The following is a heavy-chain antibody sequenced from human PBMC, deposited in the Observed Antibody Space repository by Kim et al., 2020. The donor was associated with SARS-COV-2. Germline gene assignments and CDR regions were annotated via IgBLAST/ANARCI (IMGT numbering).Heavy chain of an antibody. Sequence: SETLSLTCTVSGGSISSGDYYWSWIRQPPGKGLEWIGYIYYSGSTYYNPSLTSRVTISVDTTKNPFSLKLSSVTAADTAVYYCSREPIMTTVTKEWWFDPWGQGTLVTVSS. V-gene: IGHV4-30-4*01. D-gene: IGHD4-17*01. CDR2: IYYSGST. CDR1: GGSISSGDYY. CDR3: SREPIMTTVTKEWWFDP. J-gene: IGHJ5*02.